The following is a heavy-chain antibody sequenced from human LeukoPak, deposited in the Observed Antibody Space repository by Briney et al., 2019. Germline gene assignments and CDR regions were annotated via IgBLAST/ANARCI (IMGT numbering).Heavy chain of an antibody. J-gene: IGHJ4*02. V-gene: IGHV3-53*01. D-gene: IGHD3-16*01. Sequence: GGSLRLSCAASGFTVSSNYMSWVRQAPGKGLEWVSVVYSGGSTYYTDSVKGRFTISSDNSNNTLYLQMNSLRAADTAVYYCAIDLAFGYWGQGTLVTVSS. CDR3: AIDLAFGY. CDR1: GFTVSSNY. CDR2: VYSGGST.